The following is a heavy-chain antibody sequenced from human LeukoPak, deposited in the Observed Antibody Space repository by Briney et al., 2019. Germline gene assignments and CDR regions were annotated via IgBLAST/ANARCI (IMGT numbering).Heavy chain of an antibody. J-gene: IGHJ4*02. D-gene: IGHD3-22*01. CDR1: GGTFSSYA. CDR2: IIPIFGTA. V-gene: IGHV1-69*05. CDR3: ASPTPYYDSSAYIL. Sequence: SVKVSCKASGGTFSSYAISWVRQAPGQGLEWMGRIIPIFGTANYAQKFQGRVTITTDESTSTAYMELSSLRFEDTAVYYCASPTPYYDSSAYILWGQGTLVTVSS.